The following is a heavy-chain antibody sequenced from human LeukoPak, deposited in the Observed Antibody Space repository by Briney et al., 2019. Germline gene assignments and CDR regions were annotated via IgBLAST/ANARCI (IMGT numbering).Heavy chain of an antibody. D-gene: IGHD1-26*01. CDR3: AREGSGSFSPPPNDY. V-gene: IGHV3-30*03. CDR2: ISYDGSNK. CDR1: GFTFSSYG. Sequence: AGGSLRLSCAASGFTFSSYGMHWVRQAPGKGLEWVAVISYDGSNKYYADSVKGRFTISRDNSKNTLYLQMNSLRAEDTAVYCCAREGSGSFSPPPNDYWGQGTLVTVSS. J-gene: IGHJ4*02.